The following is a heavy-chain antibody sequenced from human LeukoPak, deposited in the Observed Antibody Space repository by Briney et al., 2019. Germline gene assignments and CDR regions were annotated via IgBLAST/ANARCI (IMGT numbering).Heavy chain of an antibody. V-gene: IGHV1-2*02. J-gene: IGHJ4*02. Sequence: ASVKVSCKASGYTFTGYYMHWVRQAPGQGLEWMGWINPNSGGTNYAQKFQGRVTITADKSTSTAYMELSSLRSEDTAVYYCARGRDSSGADYWGQGTLVTVSS. CDR3: ARGRDSSGADY. CDR2: INPNSGGT. D-gene: IGHD3-22*01. CDR1: GYTFTGYY.